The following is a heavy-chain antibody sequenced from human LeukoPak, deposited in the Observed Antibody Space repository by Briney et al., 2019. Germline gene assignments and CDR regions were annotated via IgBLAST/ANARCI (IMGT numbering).Heavy chain of an antibody. Sequence: GGSLRLSCAASGFTFSSYSMNWVRQAPGKGLEWVSSITSSSSYIYYADSVKGRFTISRDNAKNSLYLQMNSLRAEDTAVYYCARDRLERHFYYYGMDVWGQGTTITVSS. CDR2: ITSSSSYI. CDR3: ARDRLERHFYYYGMDV. V-gene: IGHV3-21*01. D-gene: IGHD1-1*01. J-gene: IGHJ6*02. CDR1: GFTFSSYS.